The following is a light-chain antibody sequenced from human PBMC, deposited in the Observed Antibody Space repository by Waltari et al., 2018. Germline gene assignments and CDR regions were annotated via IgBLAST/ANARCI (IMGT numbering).Light chain of an antibody. CDR2: AAS. Sequence: DIQLTQPSSSPSASVGDSVTITCRASQGISNYLAWYQQKPGKVPKLLIYAASTLQPGVPSRFSGSGSGTDFTLTISSLQPEDVATYYCQKYNSAPFTFGPGTKVDIK. CDR1: QGISNY. CDR3: QKYNSAPFT. V-gene: IGKV1-27*01. J-gene: IGKJ3*01.